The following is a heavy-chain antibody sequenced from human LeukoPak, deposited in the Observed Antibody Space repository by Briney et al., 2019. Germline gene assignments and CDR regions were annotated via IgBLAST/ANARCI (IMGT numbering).Heavy chain of an antibody. CDR1: GGSFSGYY. CDR3: ARRPHIAVAGTLHYFDY. J-gene: IGHJ4*02. D-gene: IGHD6-19*01. V-gene: IGHV4-34*01. CDR2: INHSGST. Sequence: SETLSLTCAVYGGSFSGYYWSWIRQPPGKGLEWIGEINHSGSTNYNPSLKSRVTISVDTSKNQFSLKLSSVTAADTAVYYCARRPHIAVAGTLHYFDYWGQGTLVTVSS.